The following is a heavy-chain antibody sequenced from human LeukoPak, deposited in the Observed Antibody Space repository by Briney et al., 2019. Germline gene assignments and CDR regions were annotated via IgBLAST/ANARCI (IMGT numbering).Heavy chain of an antibody. Sequence: GGSLRLSCVASGFTFSNYAMSWVRQTPGKGLEWVSAISNSGGSTYNADSVKGRFTISRDNSKNTVYLQMNSLRAEDTAVYYCAKRYCSGGSCCPDYWGQETRVTVSS. CDR2: ISNSGGST. CDR3: AKRYCSGGSCCPDY. CDR1: GFTFSNYA. V-gene: IGHV3-23*01. J-gene: IGHJ4*02. D-gene: IGHD2-15*01.